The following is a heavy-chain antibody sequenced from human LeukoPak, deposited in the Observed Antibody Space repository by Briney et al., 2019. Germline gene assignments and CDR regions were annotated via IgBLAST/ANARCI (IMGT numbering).Heavy chain of an antibody. V-gene: IGHV3-23*01. J-gene: IGHJ4*02. CDR3: AKGVESGSYSFDY. CDR1: GFTFSSYS. D-gene: IGHD1-26*01. Sequence: GGSLRPSCAASGFTFSSYSMNWVRQAPGKGLEWVSSISDSGGSTYYADSVKGRFTISRDNSKNTLFLQMNSLRAEDTAVYYCAKGVESGSYSFDYWGQGTLVTVSS. CDR2: ISDSGGST.